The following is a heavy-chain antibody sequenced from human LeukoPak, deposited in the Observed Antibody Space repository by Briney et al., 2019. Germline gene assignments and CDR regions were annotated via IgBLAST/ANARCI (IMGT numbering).Heavy chain of an antibody. CDR3: ARDKVGN. V-gene: IGHV3-NL1*01. Sequence: GGSLRLSCAASGFTFSSYGMHWVRQAPGKGLEWVAVIYSGGSTYYADSVKGRFTISRDNSKNTLYLQMNSLRAEDTAVYYCARDKVGNWGQGTLVTVSS. J-gene: IGHJ4*02. CDR1: GFTFSSYG. CDR2: IYSGGST.